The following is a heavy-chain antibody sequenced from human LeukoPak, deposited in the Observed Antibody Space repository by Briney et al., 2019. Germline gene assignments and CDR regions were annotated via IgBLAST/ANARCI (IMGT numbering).Heavy chain of an antibody. CDR1: GYTFTSYD. CDR2: MNPNSGNT. J-gene: IGHJ6*03. Sequence: GASVKVSCKASGYTFTSYDINWVRQATGQGLEWMGWMNPNSGNTGYAQKFQGRVTMTRNTSISTAYMELSSLRSEDTAVYYCARSASRTRWGLLYYYGSGSSTPARYYMDVWGKGTPVTISS. D-gene: IGHD3-10*01. V-gene: IGHV1-8*01. CDR3: ARSASRTRWGLLYYYGSGSSTPARYYMDV.